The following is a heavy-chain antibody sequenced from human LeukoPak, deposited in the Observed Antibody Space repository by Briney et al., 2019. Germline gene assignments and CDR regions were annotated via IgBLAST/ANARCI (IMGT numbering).Heavy chain of an antibody. CDR1: GYTFTSYG. J-gene: IGHJ4*02. D-gene: IGHD6-19*01. V-gene: IGHV1-18*01. Sequence: GASVKVSCKASGYTFTSYGISWVRQAPGQGLEWMGWISAYNGNTNYAQKLQGRVTMTTDTSTSTAYMELRSLRSDDTAVYYCARDLRRGYSSGWLPFDYWGQGTLVTVSS. CDR3: ARDLRRGYSSGWLPFDY. CDR2: ISAYNGNT.